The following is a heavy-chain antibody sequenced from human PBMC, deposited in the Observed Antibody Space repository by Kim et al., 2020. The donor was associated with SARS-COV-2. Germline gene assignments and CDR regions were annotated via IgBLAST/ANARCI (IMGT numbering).Heavy chain of an antibody. Sequence: NYNPSLKSRVTISVDTSKNQFSLKLSSVTAADTAVYYCARSRGLRAFDIWGQGTMVTVSS. J-gene: IGHJ3*02. D-gene: IGHD2-15*01. V-gene: IGHV4-59*01. CDR3: ARSRGLRAFDI.